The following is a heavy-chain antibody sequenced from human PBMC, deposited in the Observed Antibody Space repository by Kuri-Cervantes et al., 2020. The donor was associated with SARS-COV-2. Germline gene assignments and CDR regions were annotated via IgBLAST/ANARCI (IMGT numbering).Heavy chain of an antibody. CDR3: VTAYYDFWSGYYSGAFDI. D-gene: IGHD3-3*01. CDR2: ISYDGSNK. Sequence: GESLKISCAASGFTFSSYGIHWVRQAPGKGLEWVAVISYDGSNKYYADSVKGRFTISRDNSKNTLYLQMNSLRAEDTAVYYCVTAYYDFWSGYYSGAFDIWGQGKRVNVAS. V-gene: IGHV3-30*03. J-gene: IGHJ3*02. CDR1: GFTFSSYG.